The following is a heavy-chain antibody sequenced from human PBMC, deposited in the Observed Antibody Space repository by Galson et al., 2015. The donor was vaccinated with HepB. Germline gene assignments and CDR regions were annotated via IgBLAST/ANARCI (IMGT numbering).Heavy chain of an antibody. J-gene: IGHJ4*02. D-gene: IGHD1-26*01. CDR3: AKDLYSTVSNFDY. Sequence: SLRLSCAASGFAFSKYAMSWVRQAPGKGLEWVSGINGEDNSRYYADSVKGRFTISRDTSKSTLYLQLNSLRAEHTAVYYCAKDLYSTVSNFDYWGQGALVTVSS. CDR1: GFAFSKYA. V-gene: IGHV3-23*01. CDR2: INGEDNSR.